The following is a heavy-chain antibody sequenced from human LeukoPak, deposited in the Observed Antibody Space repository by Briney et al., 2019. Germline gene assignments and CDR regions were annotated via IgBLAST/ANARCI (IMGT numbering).Heavy chain of an antibody. D-gene: IGHD6-19*01. J-gene: IGHJ4*02. Sequence: SVKVSCKASGGTFSSYAISWVRQAPGQGLEWMGGIIPIFGTANYAQEFQGRVTISRDTSASTAYMELSSLRSEDMAVYYCARVVKYSSGPLTDLLPYYFDSWGQGTLVTVSS. CDR3: ARVVKYSSGPLTDLLPYYFDS. CDR2: IIPIFGTA. CDR1: GGTFSSYA. V-gene: IGHV1-69*05.